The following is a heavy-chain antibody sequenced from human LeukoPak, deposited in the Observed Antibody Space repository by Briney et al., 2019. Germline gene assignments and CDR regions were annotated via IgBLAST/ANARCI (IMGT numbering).Heavy chain of an antibody. J-gene: IGHJ4*02. V-gene: IGHV3-23*01. CDR3: AKGGSTSPNGINDY. CDR2: ISADSST. Sequence: GGSLRLSCAASGFIFRRYAMSWVRQAPGKGLEWVSAISADSSTYYADSVKGRFIISRDNPKNTLYLQMNSLRAEDTAVYYCAKGGSTSPNGINDYWGQGTLVTVSS. CDR1: GFIFRRYA. D-gene: IGHD2-2*01.